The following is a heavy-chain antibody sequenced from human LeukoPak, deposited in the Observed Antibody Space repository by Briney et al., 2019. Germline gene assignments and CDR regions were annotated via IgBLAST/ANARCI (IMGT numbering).Heavy chain of an antibody. Sequence: SETLSPTCAVYGGSFSGYYWSWIRQPPGTGLEWIGEINHSGSTNYNPSLKSRATISVDTSKNQFSLKLSSVTAADTAVYYCARVVVVPAAIGFDPWGQGTLVTVSS. D-gene: IGHD2-2*02. J-gene: IGHJ5*02. CDR3: ARVVVVPAAIGFDP. CDR1: GGSFSGYY. V-gene: IGHV4-34*01. CDR2: INHSGST.